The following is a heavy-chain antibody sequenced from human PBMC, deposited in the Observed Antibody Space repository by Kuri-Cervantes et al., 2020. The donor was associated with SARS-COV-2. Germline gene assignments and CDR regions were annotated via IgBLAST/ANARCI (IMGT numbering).Heavy chain of an antibody. D-gene: IGHD3-22*01. CDR3: ARGDYYDSSGYLLPEFDY. CDR1: GGTFSSYA. Sequence: GGSLRLSCKASGGTFSSYAISWVRQAPGQGLEWMGGIIPIFGTANYAQKFQGRVTITADKSTSTAYVELSSLRSEDTAVYYCARGDYYDSSGYLLPEFDYWGQGTLVTVSS. CDR2: IIPIFGTA. J-gene: IGHJ4*02. V-gene: IGHV1-69*06.